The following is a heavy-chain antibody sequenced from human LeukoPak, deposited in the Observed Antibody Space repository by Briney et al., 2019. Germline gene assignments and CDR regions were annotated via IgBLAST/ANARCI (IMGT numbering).Heavy chain of an antibody. CDR2: ISSSSSYT. D-gene: IGHD6-25*01. J-gene: IGHJ4*02. CDR3: AAGTAADY. CDR1: GIPFSDFY. Sequence: GGSLRLSCVVAGIPFSDFYMNWIRQAPGKGLEWISYISSSSSYTDYAESVKGRFTISRDNAKSALYLQMNDLGVEDTAVYYCAAGTAADYWGQGTLVIVSS. V-gene: IGHV3-11*03.